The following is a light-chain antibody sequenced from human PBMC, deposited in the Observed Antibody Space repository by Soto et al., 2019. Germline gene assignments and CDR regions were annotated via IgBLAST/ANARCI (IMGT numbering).Light chain of an antibody. CDR1: QSIDSNY. CDR3: QQDYNLPFT. CDR2: GAS. J-gene: IGKJ5*01. Sequence: EIGMTQSPCTVSFSPGETVTLSCRASQSIDSNYLSWYQQKAGQAPRLLISGASTRATGIPARFSGSGSGTDFTLTISSLQAEDFAVYYCQQDYNLPFTFGQGTRLEIK. V-gene: IGKV3D-7*01.